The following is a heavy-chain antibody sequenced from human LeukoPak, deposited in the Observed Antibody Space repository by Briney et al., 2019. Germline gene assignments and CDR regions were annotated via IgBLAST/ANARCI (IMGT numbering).Heavy chain of an antibody. CDR1: GYTFTAYY. Sequence: ASVKVTCKASGYTFTAYYMHWVRQAPGQGLEWMGWINPNSGGTNYAQKFQGRVTMTRDTSISTAYMELSRLRSDDTAVYYCARQFETSSSWYTPYYYYYMDVWGKGTTVTISS. CDR3: ARQFETSSSWYTPYYYYYMDV. J-gene: IGHJ6*03. D-gene: IGHD6-13*01. CDR2: INPNSGGT. V-gene: IGHV1-2*02.